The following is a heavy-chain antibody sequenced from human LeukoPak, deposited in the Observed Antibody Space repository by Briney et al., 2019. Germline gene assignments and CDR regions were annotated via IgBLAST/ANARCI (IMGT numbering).Heavy chain of an antibody. Sequence: TGGSLRLSCAASGFTVSSNYMSWVRQAPGKGLEWVSVIYSGGSTYYADSVKGQFTISRDNSKNTLYLQMNSLRAEDTAVYYCARAYRRAFDIWGQGTMVTVSS. CDR1: GFTVSSNY. CDR2: IYSGGST. J-gene: IGHJ3*02. V-gene: IGHV3-53*01. CDR3: ARAYRRAFDI.